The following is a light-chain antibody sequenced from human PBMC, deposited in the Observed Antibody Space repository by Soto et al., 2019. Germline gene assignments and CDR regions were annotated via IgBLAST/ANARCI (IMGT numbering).Light chain of an antibody. V-gene: IGLV2-14*01. CDR2: EVS. CDR3: SSYTRDTALV. CDR1: SSDVGTYNY. Sequence: QSALPQSASVSGAPGQSITISCTGTSSDVGTYNYVSWYQHHPGKAPKLIIYEVSNRPSGVSNRFSGYKSGSTASLTISGLQAEAEADYHCSSYTRDTALVFGTGTKVTVL. J-gene: IGLJ1*01.